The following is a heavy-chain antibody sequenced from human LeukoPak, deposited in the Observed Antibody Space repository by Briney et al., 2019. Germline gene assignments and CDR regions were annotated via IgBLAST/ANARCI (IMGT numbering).Heavy chain of an antibody. V-gene: IGHV3-53*04. J-gene: IGHJ4*02. CDR3: ASGSRFDY. CDR1: GFTVSDNY. D-gene: IGHD5/OR15-5a*01. CDR2: IYSGGSI. Sequence: GGSLRLSRAASGFTVSDNYMSWVRQAPGKGLEWVSVIYSGGSIYYTDSVKGRFTISRHNSKNTLYLQMNSLRTEDTAVYYCASGSRFDYWGQGTLVTVSS.